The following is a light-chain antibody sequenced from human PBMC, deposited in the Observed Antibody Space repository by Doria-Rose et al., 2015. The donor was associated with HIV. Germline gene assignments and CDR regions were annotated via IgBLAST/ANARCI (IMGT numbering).Light chain of an antibody. CDR2: EVS. J-gene: IGKJ1*01. CDR3: MQSIQAPRT. CDR1: QSLLYRDGKTS. V-gene: IGKV2D-29*02. Sequence: EIVMTQSPLSLSVTPGQPASISCKSSQSLLYRDGKTSLYWYLQKPGQSPQLMIYEVSNRFSGVPDRFSGSGSGTDFALDISRVEAEDAGVYYCMQSIQAPRTFGQGTKVEIK.